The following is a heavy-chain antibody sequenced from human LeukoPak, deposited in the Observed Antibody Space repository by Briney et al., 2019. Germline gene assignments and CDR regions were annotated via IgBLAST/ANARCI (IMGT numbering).Heavy chain of an antibody. CDR3: ARHSPNWGINY. D-gene: IGHD7-27*01. CDR1: GYSISSGYY. Sequence: SETLSLTCAVSGYSISSGYYWGWIRPPPGKGLEWTGSIYHSGSTYYNPSLKSRVTISVDTSKNRFSLKLSSVTAADTAVYYCARHSPNWGINYWGQGTLVTVSS. J-gene: IGHJ4*02. V-gene: IGHV4-38-2*01. CDR2: IYHSGST.